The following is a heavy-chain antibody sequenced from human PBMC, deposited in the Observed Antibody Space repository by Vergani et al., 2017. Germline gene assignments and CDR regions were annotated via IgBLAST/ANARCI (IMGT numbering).Heavy chain of an antibody. Sequence: QMQLQESGPGLVQASETLSLTCTVSGDSIISRSYYWGWIRQPPGKGLEWIGRIYNSGNGDSSSSLKSRVTISADTSKNQFSLRRTSVTAADTAVYYCASGKYYPDGTSHFRGRYFDVWGRGTLVTVPS. V-gene: IGHV4-39*01. D-gene: IGHD3-16*01. CDR2: IYNSGNG. CDR1: GDSIISRSYY. CDR3: ASGKYYPDGTSHFRGRYFDV. J-gene: IGHJ2*01.